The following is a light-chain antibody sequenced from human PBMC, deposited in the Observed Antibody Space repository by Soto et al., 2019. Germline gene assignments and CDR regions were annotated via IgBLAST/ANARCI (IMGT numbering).Light chain of an antibody. CDR3: QQYQHWPVT. CDR1: QSVTRN. CDR2: AAS. Sequence: EIVMTQSPATLSVSPGERVTLSCRASQSVTRNLAWYQHTPGQSPRLLISAASSGATGLPSRFSGSWSGTDFTLTIGRLQSEDAAVYYCQQYQHWPVTLGGGTKVEIK. V-gene: IGKV3-15*01. J-gene: IGKJ4*01.